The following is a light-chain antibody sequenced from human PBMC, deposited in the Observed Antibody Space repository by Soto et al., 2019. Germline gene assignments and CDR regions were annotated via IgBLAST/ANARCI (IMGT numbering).Light chain of an antibody. Sequence: EIVLTQSPATLSLSPGKRATLSCRASQSISSYLAWYQQKPGQAPRLLIYDASNRATGIPARFSGSGSGTDFTLTISSLEPEDFAVYYCQLRSNWPPALTFGGGTKVEIK. J-gene: IGKJ4*01. V-gene: IGKV3-11*01. CDR1: QSISSY. CDR2: DAS. CDR3: QLRSNWPPALT.